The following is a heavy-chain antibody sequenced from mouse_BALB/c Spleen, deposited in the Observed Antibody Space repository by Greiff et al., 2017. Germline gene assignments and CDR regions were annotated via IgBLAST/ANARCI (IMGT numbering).Heavy chain of an antibody. Sequence: VKVVESGPGLVAPSQSLSITCTVSGFSLTSYGVHWVRQPPGKGLEWLGVIWAGGSTNYNSALMSRLSISKDNSKSQVFLKMNSLQTDDTAMYYCARDRSYGSSSDYAMDYWGQGTSVTVSS. CDR3: ARDRSYGSSSDYAMDY. J-gene: IGHJ4*01. D-gene: IGHD1-1*01. CDR2: IWAGGST. V-gene: IGHV2-9*02. CDR1: GFSLTSYG.